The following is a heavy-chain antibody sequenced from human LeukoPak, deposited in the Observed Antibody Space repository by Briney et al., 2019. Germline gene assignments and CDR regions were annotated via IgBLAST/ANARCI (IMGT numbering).Heavy chain of an antibody. J-gene: IGHJ4*02. CDR2: IYYSGST. Sequence: SETLSLTCTMSGVSISNTKYYWVWIRQPPGKGLEWIGSIYYSGSTYYNPSLKSRLTVSVDTSKKQLSLKVNSVTAADTAVYYCRYEMETTPYYLDYWGQGTLVTVSS. V-gene: IGHV4-39*07. CDR3: RYEMETTPYYLDY. D-gene: IGHD5-24*01. CDR1: GVSISNTKYY.